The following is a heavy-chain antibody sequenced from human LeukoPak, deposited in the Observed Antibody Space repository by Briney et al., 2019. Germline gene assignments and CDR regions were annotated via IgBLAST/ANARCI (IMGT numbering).Heavy chain of an antibody. CDR2: ILPTFGTT. CDR3: ARDGRGGRENWFDP. Sequence: ASVKVSCKASGGTFSNYAFSWVRQAPGQGLEWMGRILPTFGTTNYAQNFQGRVTITADKYTSTVYMELSSLRSEDTAVYYCARDGRGGRENWFDPWGQGTLVTVSS. CDR1: GGTFSNYA. D-gene: IGHD2-15*01. J-gene: IGHJ5*02. V-gene: IGHV1-69*06.